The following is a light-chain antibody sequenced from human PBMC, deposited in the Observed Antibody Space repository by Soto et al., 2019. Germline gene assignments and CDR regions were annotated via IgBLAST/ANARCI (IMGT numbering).Light chain of an antibody. CDR1: QTVSSNY. J-gene: IGKJ5*01. CDR2: GAS. Sequence: EIILTQSTYTLSFSPGERSTLSFMASQTVSSNYLAWCQQRPGQAPRLLIYGASTRAAGIPDRFSGSGSGTDFTLTITRLEPEDSAVYFCQQYTGPPTTFGQGTRLEIK. V-gene: IGKV3-20*01. CDR3: QQYTGPPTT.